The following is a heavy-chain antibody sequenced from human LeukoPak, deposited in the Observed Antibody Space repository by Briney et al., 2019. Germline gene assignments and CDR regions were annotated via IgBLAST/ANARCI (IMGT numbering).Heavy chain of an antibody. Sequence: SETLSLTCTLSGGSISSSRYYWGWIRQPPGKGLEWNGSIHYSGSTYYNPSLKSRVTVSVDTSENQFSLKLSSVAAADTAVYFCVRTRLSDHIVPAAERADDACDMWGQGTMTVSS. CDR2: IHYSGST. V-gene: IGHV4-39*07. CDR1: GGSISSSRYY. J-gene: IGHJ3*02. D-gene: IGHD2-2*01. CDR3: VRTRLSDHIVPAAERADDACDM.